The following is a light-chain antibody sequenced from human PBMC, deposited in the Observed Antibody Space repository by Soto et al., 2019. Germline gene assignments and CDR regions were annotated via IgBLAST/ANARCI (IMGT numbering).Light chain of an antibody. CDR1: SSNIGAGYD. Sequence: QSVLTQPPSVSGAPGQRVTISCTGSSSNIGAGYDVHWYQQLPGTAPKLLIYANSVRPSGVPDRFSGSKSGTSASLAITGLQAEDEADYYCQSYDSSLSASVFGGGTKVTVL. CDR2: ANS. J-gene: IGLJ2*01. V-gene: IGLV1-40*01. CDR3: QSYDSSLSASV.